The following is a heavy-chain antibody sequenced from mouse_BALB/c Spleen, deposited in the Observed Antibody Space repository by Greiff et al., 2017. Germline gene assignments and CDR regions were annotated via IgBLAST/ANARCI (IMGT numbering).Heavy chain of an antibody. V-gene: IGHV1-69*02. J-gene: IGHJ3*01. Sequence: QVQLQQPGAELVRPGASVKLSCKASGYTFTSYWINWVKQRPGQGLEWIGNIYPSDSYTNYNQKFKDKVTLTVDKSSSKAYMQLSSPTSEDSAVYYCTRVDYCNSWFAYWGQGTLVTVSA. CDR1: GYTFTSYW. CDR2: IYPSDSYT. CDR3: TRVDYCNSWFAY. D-gene: IGHD2-1*01.